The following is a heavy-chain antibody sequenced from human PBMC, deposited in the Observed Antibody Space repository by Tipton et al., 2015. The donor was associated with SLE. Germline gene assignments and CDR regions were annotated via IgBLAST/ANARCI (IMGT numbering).Heavy chain of an antibody. J-gene: IGHJ4*02. Sequence: TLSLTCTVSGGSISSYYWSWIRQPPGKGLEWIGYIYYSGSTNYNPSLKSRVTISVDSSKNQFSLKVDSVTAADTAVYYCARGLEPYFFDYWGQGTLVTVSS. D-gene: IGHD6-19*01. CDR3: ARGLEPYFFDY. CDR1: GGSISSYY. CDR2: IYYSGST. V-gene: IGHV4-59*08.